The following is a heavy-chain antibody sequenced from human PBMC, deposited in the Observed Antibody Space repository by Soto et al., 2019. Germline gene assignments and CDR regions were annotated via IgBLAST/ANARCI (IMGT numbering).Heavy chain of an antibody. CDR3: ARDDKGDHPLLRPGPGGY. CDR2: ISAYNGNT. Sequence: GKVCCNASAYTFTRYGISVDRQAPGQGLEWMGWISAYNGNTNYAQKLQGRVTMTTDTSTSTAYMELRSLRPDDTAVYYCARDDKGDHPLLRPGPGGYWGQGTLVTLSS. D-gene: IGHD2-21*02. J-gene: IGHJ4*02. V-gene: IGHV1-18*01. CDR1: AYTFTRYG.